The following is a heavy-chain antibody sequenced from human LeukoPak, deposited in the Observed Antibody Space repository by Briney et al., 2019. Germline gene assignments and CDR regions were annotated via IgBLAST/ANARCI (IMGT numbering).Heavy chain of an antibody. Sequence: GGSLRLSCAASGFTFSSYEMNWVRQAPGKGLEWVSYISGGSNIIHYADSVRGRFTISRDDAKSSLYLQMNSLRAEDTAVYYCATTAAGTLYYYYYYMDVWGKGTTVTISS. J-gene: IGHJ6*03. CDR3: ATTAAGTLYYYYYYMDV. CDR1: GFTFSSYE. CDR2: ISGGSNII. D-gene: IGHD6-13*01. V-gene: IGHV3-48*03.